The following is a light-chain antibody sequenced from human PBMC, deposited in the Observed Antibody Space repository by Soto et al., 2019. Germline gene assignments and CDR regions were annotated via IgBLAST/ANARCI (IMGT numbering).Light chain of an antibody. CDR3: QQRGGWPLT. J-gene: IGKJ4*01. CDR2: DAS. V-gene: IGKV3-11*01. CDR1: QGVGRF. Sequence: EIVLTQSPATLSLSPGERAALSCRASQGVGRFLAWYQQKPGQSPRLLIYDASNRATGIPARFSGSWSGTDLTLDINNLEPEDFAVYYCQQRGGWPLTFGGGTKVEIK.